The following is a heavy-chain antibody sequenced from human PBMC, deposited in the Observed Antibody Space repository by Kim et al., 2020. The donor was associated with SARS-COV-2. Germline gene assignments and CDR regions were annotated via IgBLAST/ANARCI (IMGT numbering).Heavy chain of an antibody. V-gene: IGHV4-61*01. CDR3: ARSDRATGSPLGY. D-gene: IGHD1-26*01. Sequence: SETLSLTCSVSGGAVNNDRFYWNWIRQTPGKGLEWIGYIYDSGYTVYNPSLKRRVTMSVDTPKNQFSLKLTSVTAADTAVYFCARSDRATGSPLGYWGQGTLVTVSS. CDR2: IYDSGYT. J-gene: IGHJ4*02. CDR1: GGAVNNDRFY.